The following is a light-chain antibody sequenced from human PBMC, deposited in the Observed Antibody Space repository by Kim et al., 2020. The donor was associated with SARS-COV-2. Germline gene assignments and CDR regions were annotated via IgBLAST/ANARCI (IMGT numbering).Light chain of an antibody. CDR2: GAS. CDR1: QDIRND. J-gene: IGKJ5*01. Sequence: AAVGERGTITWRASQDIRNDLGWYKQNPGRAPKRLIYGASSLQSGVPSRFSGSGSGTEFTLTISSVQPEDFATYFCLQHSTYPITLGQGTRLEI. V-gene: IGKV1-17*01. CDR3: LQHSTYPIT.